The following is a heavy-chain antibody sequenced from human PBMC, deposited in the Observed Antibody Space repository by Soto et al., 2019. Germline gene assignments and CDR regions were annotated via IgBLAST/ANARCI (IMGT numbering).Heavy chain of an antibody. D-gene: IGHD3-22*01. Sequence: EVQLVDSGGGLVQPGRSLRLSCAASGFTFDDYAMHWVRQAPGKGLEWVAGINWNSNDIDYADSVKGRFTISRDNAKNSLYLQMDSLRAEDTALYYCAKGGKYYYDSSVSRDYFGYWGQGTLVTVSS. CDR2: INWNSNDI. J-gene: IGHJ4*02. V-gene: IGHV3-9*01. CDR3: AKGGKYYYDSSVSRDYFGY. CDR1: GFTFDDYA.